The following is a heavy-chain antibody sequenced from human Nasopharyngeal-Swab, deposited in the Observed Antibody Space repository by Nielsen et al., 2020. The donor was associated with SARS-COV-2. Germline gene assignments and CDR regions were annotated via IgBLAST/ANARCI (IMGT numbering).Heavy chain of an antibody. V-gene: IGHV3-74*01. CDR2: MNSDGSRT. Sequence: GESLKISCAASGFTFSSYWMHWVRQAPGEGPGWVSRMNSDGSRTSYADSVKGRFTISRDNAKNTLYLQMNSLRAEDTAVYYCARVDVHDAFDVWGQGTMVTVSS. CDR1: GFTFSSYW. D-gene: IGHD3-16*01. CDR3: ARVDVHDAFDV. J-gene: IGHJ3*01.